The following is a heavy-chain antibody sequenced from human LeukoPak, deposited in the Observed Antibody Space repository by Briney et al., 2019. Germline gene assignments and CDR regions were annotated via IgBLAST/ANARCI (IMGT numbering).Heavy chain of an antibody. Sequence: GGALRLSCAASGFTFSSYWMHWVRQAPGKGLVWVSRINSDGSSTSYADSVKGRFTISRDNAKNTLYLQMNNLRAEDTAVYYCARANSGSYYSDYWGQGTLVTVSS. CDR3: ARANSGSYYSDY. CDR2: INSDGSST. CDR1: GFTFSSYW. D-gene: IGHD1-26*01. V-gene: IGHV3-74*01. J-gene: IGHJ4*02.